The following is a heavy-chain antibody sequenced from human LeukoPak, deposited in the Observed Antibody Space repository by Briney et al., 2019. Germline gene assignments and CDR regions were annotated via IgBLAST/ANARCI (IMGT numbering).Heavy chain of an antibody. V-gene: IGHV3-23*01. J-gene: IGHJ4*02. CDR3: AKGQAVIDY. D-gene: IGHD3-22*01. CDR2: ISGSGGST. Sequence: GGSLRLSCAASGFTFSNYALSWVRQAPGKGLEWVSTISGSGGSTDYADSVKGRFTISRDNSKNTLYLQMNSLRAEDTAVYYCAKGQAVIDYWGQGTLVTVS. CDR1: GFTFSNYA.